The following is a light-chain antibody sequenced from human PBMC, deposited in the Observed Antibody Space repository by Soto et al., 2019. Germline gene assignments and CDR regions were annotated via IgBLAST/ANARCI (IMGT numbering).Light chain of an antibody. CDR3: QQYNNWWT. CDR2: GAS. CDR1: QSVSSN. J-gene: IGKJ1*01. V-gene: IGKV3-15*01. Sequence: EIVMTQSPATLSVSPGERATLSCRASQSVSSNLVWYQQKPGQAPRLLIYGASTRATSIPARFSGSGSGTEFTLTISSLQSEDFAVYYCQQYNNWWTFGQGTKVEIK.